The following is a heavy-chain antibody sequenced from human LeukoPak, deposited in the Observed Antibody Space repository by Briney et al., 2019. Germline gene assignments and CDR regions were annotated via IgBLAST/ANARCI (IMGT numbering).Heavy chain of an antibody. Sequence: HGESLKISCKGSGYSFSSNWIAWVRQMPGKGLEWMGIIYPGDPDTRYSPSFQGQVTFSADKSINTAYLQWSNLKASDTAMYYCARHKQPLGANDYWGQGTLVTVSS. CDR1: GYSFSSNW. CDR2: IYPGDPDT. J-gene: IGHJ4*02. D-gene: IGHD4/OR15-4a*01. CDR3: ARHKQPLGANDY. V-gene: IGHV5-51*01.